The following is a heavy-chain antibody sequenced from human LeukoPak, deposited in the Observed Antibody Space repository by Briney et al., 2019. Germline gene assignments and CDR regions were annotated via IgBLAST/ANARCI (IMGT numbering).Heavy chain of an antibody. CDR2: ISSSGSTI. J-gene: IGHJ4*02. V-gene: IGHV3-48*03. Sequence: GGSLRLSCAASGFTFSSYEMNWVRQAPGKGLEWVSYISSSGSTIYYADSVKGRFTISRDNAKNSLYLQMNSLRAEDTAVYYCARYFRGRSHCYRGDYWGQGTLVTVSS. D-gene: IGHD2-2*02. CDR3: ARYFRGRSHCYRGDY. CDR1: GFTFSSYE.